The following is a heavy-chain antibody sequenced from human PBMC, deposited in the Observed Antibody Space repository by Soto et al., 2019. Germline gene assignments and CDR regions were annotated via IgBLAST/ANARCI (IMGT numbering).Heavy chain of an antibody. CDR3: ARQGYSFGTYTPLYNWFDP. J-gene: IGHJ5*02. D-gene: IGHD5-18*01. V-gene: IGHV1-69*01. CDR1: GGTFSSYA. CDR2: IIPIFGTA. Sequence: QVQLVQSGAEVQKPGSSVKVSCKASGGTFSSYAISWVRQAPGQGLEWMGGIIPIFGTANYAQKFQGRVTITADESTSTAYMELSSLRSEDTTVYYCARQGYSFGTYTPLYNWFDPWGQGTLVTVSS.